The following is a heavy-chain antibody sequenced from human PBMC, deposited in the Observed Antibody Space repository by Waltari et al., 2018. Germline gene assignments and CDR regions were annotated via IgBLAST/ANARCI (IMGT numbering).Heavy chain of an antibody. J-gene: IGHJ6*02. Sequence: EVQLVESGGGLVQSGGSLRLSCAASGFTVSSNYMSWVRQAPGKGLEWVSVIYSGGSTYYADSVKGRFTISRDNSKNTLYLQMNSLRAEDTAVYYCARDSIAVAGKYYYYYGMDVWGQGTTVTVSS. CDR1: GFTVSSNY. CDR3: ARDSIAVAGKYYYYYGMDV. CDR2: IYSGGST. D-gene: IGHD6-19*01. V-gene: IGHV3-66*02.